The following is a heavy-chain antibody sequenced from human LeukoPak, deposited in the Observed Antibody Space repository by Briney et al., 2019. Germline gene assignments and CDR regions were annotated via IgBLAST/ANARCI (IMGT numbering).Heavy chain of an antibody. CDR1: GGSISSGGYS. V-gene: IGHV4-30-2*01. D-gene: IGHD1-26*01. CDR3: ARDQAGSYGAFDI. Sequence: SETLSLTCAVSGGSISSGGYSWSWIRQPPGKGLEWIGYIYHSGSTYYNPSLKSRVTISVDRSKSQFSLKLSSVTAADTAVYYCARDQAGSYGAFDIWGQGTMVTVSS. J-gene: IGHJ3*02. CDR2: IYHSGST.